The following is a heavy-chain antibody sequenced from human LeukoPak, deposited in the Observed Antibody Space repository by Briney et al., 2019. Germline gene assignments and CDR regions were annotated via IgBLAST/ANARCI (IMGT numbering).Heavy chain of an antibody. V-gene: IGHV3-20*04. CDR3: ARGARWYSSGWSCFDY. Sequence: GGSPRLSCAASGFTFDDYGMSWVRQAPGKGLEWVSGINWNGGSTGYADSVKGRFTISRDNAKNSLYLQMNSLRAEDTALYYCARGARWYSSGWSCFDYWGQGTLVTVSS. J-gene: IGHJ4*02. CDR1: GFTFDDYG. D-gene: IGHD6-19*01. CDR2: INWNGGST.